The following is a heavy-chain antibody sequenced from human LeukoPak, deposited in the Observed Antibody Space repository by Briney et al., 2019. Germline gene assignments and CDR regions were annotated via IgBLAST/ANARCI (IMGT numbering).Heavy chain of an antibody. D-gene: IGHD3-22*01. CDR3: ARDQTYYYDSSEGLDY. CDR1: GFTFSRYG. Sequence: GRSLRLSCAASGFTFSRYGMHWVRQAPGKGLEWVAVISYDGTNKFYADSVKGRFTLSRDNSKNTLYLEMNSLRAEDTAVYYCARDQTYYYDSSEGLDYWGQGTLVTVSS. J-gene: IGHJ4*02. V-gene: IGHV3-30*03. CDR2: ISYDGTNK.